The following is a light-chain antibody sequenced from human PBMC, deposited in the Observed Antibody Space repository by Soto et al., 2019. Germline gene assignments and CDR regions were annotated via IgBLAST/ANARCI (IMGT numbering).Light chain of an antibody. Sequence: DIVMTQSPDSLAVSLGARATINCKSSQSLLYTSNNKNYLAWYQQKPGQPPKLLIVWASTRASGVPDRFSGSGSGTDFTLSIGSLQAEEVAVYYCQQYEHAPLTFGQGTRLEIK. CDR1: QSLLYTSNNKNY. V-gene: IGKV4-1*01. CDR2: WAS. J-gene: IGKJ5*01. CDR3: QQYEHAPLT.